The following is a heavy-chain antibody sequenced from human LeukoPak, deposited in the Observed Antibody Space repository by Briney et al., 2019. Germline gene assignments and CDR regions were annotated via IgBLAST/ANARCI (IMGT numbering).Heavy chain of an antibody. D-gene: IGHD2-2*01. CDR2: ISSSSSYI. CDR1: GFTFSSYS. CDR3: ASSPGVPAATEYD. V-gene: IGHV3-21*01. J-gene: IGHJ4*02. Sequence: GGSLRLSCAASGFTFSSYSMNWVRQAPGKGLERVSSISSSSSYIYYADSVKGRFTIPRDNAKNSLYLQMDSLRPEDTAVYYCASSPGVPAATEYDWGRGALVTVSS.